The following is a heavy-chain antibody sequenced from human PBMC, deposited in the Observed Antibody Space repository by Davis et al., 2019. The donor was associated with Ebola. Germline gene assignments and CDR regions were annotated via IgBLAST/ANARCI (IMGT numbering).Heavy chain of an antibody. CDR3: ARDSSGWYYFDY. J-gene: IGHJ4*02. CDR1: GGSVTSTGYY. Sequence: MPSETLSLTCTVSGGSVTSTGYYWGWIRQPPGKGLEWIGTIYYSGPTYYNPSLKSRVTISVDTSKNQFSLKLSSVTAADTAVYYCARDSSGWYYFDYWGQGTLVTVSS. CDR2: IYYSGPT. V-gene: IGHV4-39*02. D-gene: IGHD6-19*01.